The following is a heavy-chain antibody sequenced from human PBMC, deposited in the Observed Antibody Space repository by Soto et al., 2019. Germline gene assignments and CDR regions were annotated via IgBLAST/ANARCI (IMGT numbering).Heavy chain of an antibody. D-gene: IGHD2-15*01. Sequence: EVQLLESGGGLVQPGGSLRLSCAASGFTFSSYAMNWVRQTPGQGLRWVSTVTAGGDNTYHADSVKGRFTISRDTSKNTLYLQMNSLRVEDTAIYHCARLYSRAYDIWGQGTMVTVSS. J-gene: IGHJ3*02. CDR1: GFTFSSYA. CDR2: VTAGGDNT. CDR3: ARLYSRAYDI. V-gene: IGHV3-23*01.